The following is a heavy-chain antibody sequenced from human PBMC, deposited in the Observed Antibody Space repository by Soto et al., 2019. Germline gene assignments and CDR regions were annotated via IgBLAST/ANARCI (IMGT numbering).Heavy chain of an antibody. Sequence: SETLSLTCTVSGGSISSGGYYWSWIRQHPGKGLEWIGYIYYSGSTYYNPSLKSRVTISVDTSKNQFSLKLSSVTAADTAVYYCASLVLGSGWYFWLDPWGQGTLVTVSS. V-gene: IGHV4-31*03. CDR2: IYYSGST. CDR1: GGSISSGGYY. J-gene: IGHJ5*02. CDR3: ASLVLGSGWYFWLDP. D-gene: IGHD6-19*01.